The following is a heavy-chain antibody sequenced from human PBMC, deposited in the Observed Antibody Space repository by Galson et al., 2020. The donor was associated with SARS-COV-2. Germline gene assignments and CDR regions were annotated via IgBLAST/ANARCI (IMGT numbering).Heavy chain of an antibody. V-gene: IGHV3-33*02. CDR2: IWYDGNNK. J-gene: IGHJ4*02. CDR1: GFTFSSYG. Sequence: GGSLRLSCAASGFTFSSYGMHWVRQAPGKGLEWVAVIWYDGNNKYYADSAKGRFTISRDNSQNTLFLQMNSLRAEDTAVYYCAREEGGYFDNWGQGTLVTVSS. D-gene: IGHD3-16*01. CDR3: AREEGGYFDN.